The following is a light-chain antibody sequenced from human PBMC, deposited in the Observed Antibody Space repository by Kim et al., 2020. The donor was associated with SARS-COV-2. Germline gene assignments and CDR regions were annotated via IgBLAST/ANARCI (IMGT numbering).Light chain of an antibody. CDR1: NADIGAFDY. CDR3: ASHTTDNTWV. V-gene: IGLV2-14*03. CDR2: DVD. J-gene: IGLJ3*02. Sequence: RSTTSSCTGTNADIGAFDYGSWYQQLPDKVPKLIIYDVDKRPSGISVRFSGSKSGNTASLTVSGLQPEDEADYYCASHTTDNTWVFGGGTQLTVL.